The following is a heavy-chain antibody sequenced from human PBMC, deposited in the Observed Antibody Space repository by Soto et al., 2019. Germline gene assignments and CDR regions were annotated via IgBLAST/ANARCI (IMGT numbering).Heavy chain of an antibody. CDR2: ISYDGSNK. D-gene: IGHD2-2*01. Sequence: QVQLVESGGGVVQPGRSLRLSCAASGFTFSSYGMHWVRQAPGKGLEWVAVISYDGSNKYYADSVKGRFTISRDNSKNTLYLQMNSLRAEDTAVYYCAKGPSRYYPVGPLDIWGQGTMVTVSS. J-gene: IGHJ3*02. V-gene: IGHV3-30*18. CDR1: GFTFSSYG. CDR3: AKGPSRYYPVGPLDI.